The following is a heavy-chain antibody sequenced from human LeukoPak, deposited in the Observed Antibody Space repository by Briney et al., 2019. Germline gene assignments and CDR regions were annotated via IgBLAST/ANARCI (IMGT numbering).Heavy chain of an antibody. V-gene: IGHV3-48*02. J-gene: IGHJ4*02. CDR1: GFTFISYS. CDR3: ARGQLGSGRSFDY. CDR2: ISSSSSTI. D-gene: IGHD6-19*01. Sequence: GGSLRLSCAASGFTFISYSMNWVRQAPGKGLEWVSYISSSSSTIYYADSVKGRFTISRDNAKSSLYLQMNSLRDEDTAVYYCARGQLGSGRSFDYWGQGTLVTVSS.